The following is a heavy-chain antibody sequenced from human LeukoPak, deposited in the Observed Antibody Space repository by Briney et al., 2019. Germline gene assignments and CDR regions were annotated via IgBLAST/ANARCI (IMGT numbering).Heavy chain of an antibody. Sequence: PGGSLRLSCIASGFAFNSYEMSWVRQAPGKGLEWVSYISSSGSIKHYADSVKGRFTISRDNAKNSLYLQMNSLRAEDTAVYYCARARYTSGWETLDYWGQGTLVTVSS. CDR1: GFAFNSYE. CDR2: ISSSGSIK. D-gene: IGHD6-19*01. CDR3: ARARYTSGWETLDY. J-gene: IGHJ4*02. V-gene: IGHV3-48*03.